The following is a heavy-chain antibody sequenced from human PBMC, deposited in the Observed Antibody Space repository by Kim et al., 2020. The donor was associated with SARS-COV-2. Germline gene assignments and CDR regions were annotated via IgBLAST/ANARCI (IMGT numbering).Heavy chain of an antibody. D-gene: IGHD3-16*01. CDR1: GFTFSSYS. CDR2: ISSSSSYI. CDR3: ARRAYYDYIWGSYLVDYFGY. V-gene: IGHV3-21*01. J-gene: IGHJ4*02. Sequence: GGYLRLSCAASGFTFSSYSMNWVRQAPGKGLEWVSSISSSSSYIYYADSVKGRFTISRDNAKNSLYLQMNSLRAEDTAVYYCARRAYYDYIWGSYLVDYFGYWGQGTLVTVSS.